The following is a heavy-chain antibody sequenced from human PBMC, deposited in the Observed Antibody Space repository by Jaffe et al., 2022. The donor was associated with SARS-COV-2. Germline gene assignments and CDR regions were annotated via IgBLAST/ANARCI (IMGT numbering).Heavy chain of an antibody. D-gene: IGHD6-19*01. CDR1: GFTFSSYG. CDR3: ARDDSVAGTIDY. V-gene: IGHV3-33*01. CDR2: IWYDGSNK. J-gene: IGHJ4*02. Sequence: QVQLVESGGGVVQPGRSLRLSCAASGFTFSSYGMHWVRQAPGKGLEWVAVIWYDGSNKYYADSVKGRFTISRDNSKNTLYLQMNSLISEDTAVYYCARDDSVAGTIDYWGQGTLVTVSS.